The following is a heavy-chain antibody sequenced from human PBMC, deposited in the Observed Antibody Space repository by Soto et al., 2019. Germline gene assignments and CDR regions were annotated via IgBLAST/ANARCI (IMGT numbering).Heavy chain of an antibody. J-gene: IGHJ5*02. V-gene: IGHV4-34*01. D-gene: IGHD3-22*01. CDR1: GGSFSGHS. CDR3: STRAYDTKGYYRFSP. CDR2: INHSGRV. Sequence: SETLSLTCAVYGGSFSGHSWTWIRQSPGKGLEWIGDINHSGRVNYSPSLKSRVTISLDTSKNQFSLTLSAVTAADTAMYYCSTRAYDTKGYYRFSPRGKVTLVTVAS.